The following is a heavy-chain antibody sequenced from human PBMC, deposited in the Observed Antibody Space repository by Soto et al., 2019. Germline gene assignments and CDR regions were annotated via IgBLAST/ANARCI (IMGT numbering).Heavy chain of an antibody. D-gene: IGHD2-2*01. CDR3: ARVVPAPEACFGP. CDR2: ISLYSDGT. J-gene: IGHJ5*02. Sequence: ASVKVSCKTSGYTFSNYGITRVRQAPGQPLEWLGWISLYSDGTNYAQKFQGRVSMTTDTSTTTAYMELRSLRSDDTAVYYCARVVPAPEACFGPPCRGPLVTVSS. CDR1: GYTFSNYG. V-gene: IGHV1-18*01.